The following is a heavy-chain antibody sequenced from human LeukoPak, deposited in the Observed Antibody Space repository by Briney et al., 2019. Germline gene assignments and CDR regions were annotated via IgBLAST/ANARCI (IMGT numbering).Heavy chain of an antibody. CDR3: ARVVVVGAYNWGLDY. CDR2: IYYSGST. J-gene: IGHJ4*02. D-gene: IGHD1-26*01. CDR1: GGSISSGGYY. Sequence: SQTLSLTCTVSGGSISSGGYYWSWIRQPPGKGLEWIGYIYYSGSTNYNPSLKSRVTISVDTSKNQFSLKLSSVTAADTAVYYCARVVVVGAYNWGLDYWGQGTLVTVSS. V-gene: IGHV4-61*08.